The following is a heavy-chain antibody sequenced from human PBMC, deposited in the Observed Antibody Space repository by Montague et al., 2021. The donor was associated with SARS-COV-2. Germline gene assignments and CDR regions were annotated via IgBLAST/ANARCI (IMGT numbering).Heavy chain of an antibody. CDR1: GGSISSSSYY. D-gene: IGHD2-15*01. Sequence: SETLSLTCTVSGGSISSSSYYWGWIRQSPGKGLEWIGSIYYSGSTYYNPSLKSRVTISVDTSKNQFSLKLSSVTVADTAVYSCARHVGVVVASTYTVFNVHPGWFDAWGQGALVTVSS. CDR3: ARHVGVVVASTYTVFNVHPGWFDA. V-gene: IGHV4-39*01. J-gene: IGHJ5*02. CDR2: IYYSGST.